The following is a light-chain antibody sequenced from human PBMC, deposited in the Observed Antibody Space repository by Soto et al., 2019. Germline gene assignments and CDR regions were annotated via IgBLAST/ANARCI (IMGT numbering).Light chain of an antibody. Sequence: DIQMTQSPSTLSASVGDRVTITCRASQNIDHWLAWYQHKPGKAPKFLIYDASILESGVPSRFSGSGSGTEFXXTISSLQXDDFATYYCQRYNSYSRTFGQGTKVEIK. V-gene: IGKV1-5*01. CDR2: DAS. J-gene: IGKJ1*01. CDR3: QRYNSYSRT. CDR1: QNIDHW.